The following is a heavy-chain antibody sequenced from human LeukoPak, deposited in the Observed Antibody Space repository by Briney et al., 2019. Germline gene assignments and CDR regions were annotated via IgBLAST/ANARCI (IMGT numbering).Heavy chain of an antibody. CDR3: ARDGIVGATDY. Sequence: GGSLRLSCAASGFTFSSYSMNWVRQAPGKGLEWVSSISSSSSYIYYADSVKGRFTISRDNAKNSLYLQMNGLRAEDTAVYYCARDGIVGATDYWGQGTLVTVSS. V-gene: IGHV3-21*01. J-gene: IGHJ4*02. D-gene: IGHD1-26*01. CDR2: ISSSSSYI. CDR1: GFTFSSYS.